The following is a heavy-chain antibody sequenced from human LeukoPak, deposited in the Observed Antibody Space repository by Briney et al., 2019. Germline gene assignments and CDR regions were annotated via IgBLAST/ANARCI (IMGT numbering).Heavy chain of an antibody. CDR2: IYTSGST. CDR1: GGSISSYY. J-gene: IGHJ4*02. V-gene: IGHV4-4*07. Sequence: PSETLSLTCTVSGGSISSYYWSWIRQPAGKGLEWIGRIYTSGSTNYNPSLKSRVTMSVDTSKNQFSLKLSSVTAADTAVYYCARDRRGYSHGDFDYWGQGTLVTVSS. D-gene: IGHD5-18*01. CDR3: ARDRRGYSHGDFDY.